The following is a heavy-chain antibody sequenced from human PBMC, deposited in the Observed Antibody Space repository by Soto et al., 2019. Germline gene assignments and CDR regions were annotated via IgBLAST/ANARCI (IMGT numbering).Heavy chain of an antibody. CDR1: GGSVSSGHYY. CDR3: ASLAGGYDFWSGYYYFDY. V-gene: IGHV4-61*01. D-gene: IGHD3-3*01. Sequence: SETLSLTCTVSGGSVSSGHYYWSWIRQSPGRGLEWICHINYSGSTNSNPSLKSRVSISVDTSKNQFSLNLSSVTAADTAVYYCASLAGGYDFWSGYYYFDYWGQGTLVTVSS. CDR2: INYSGST. J-gene: IGHJ4*02.